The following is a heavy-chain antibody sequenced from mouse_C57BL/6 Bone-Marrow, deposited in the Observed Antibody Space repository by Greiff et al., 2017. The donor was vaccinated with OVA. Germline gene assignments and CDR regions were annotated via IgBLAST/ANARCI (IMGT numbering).Heavy chain of an antibody. CDR3: TRGGYDGDYFDY. CDR2: ISSGGDYI. CDR1: GFTFSSYA. Sequence: EVKLMESGEGLVKPGGSLKLSCAASGFTFSSYAMSWVRQTPEKRLEWVAYISSGGDYIYYADTVKGRFTISRDNARNTLYLQMSSLKSEDTAMYYCTRGGYDGDYFDYWGQGTTLTVSS. D-gene: IGHD2-2*01. J-gene: IGHJ2*01. V-gene: IGHV5-9-1*02.